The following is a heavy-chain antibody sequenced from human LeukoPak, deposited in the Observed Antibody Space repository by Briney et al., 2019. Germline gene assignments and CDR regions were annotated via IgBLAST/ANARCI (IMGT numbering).Heavy chain of an antibody. V-gene: IGHV5-51*01. CDR3: ARLPSSSGWYYFDY. D-gene: IGHD6-19*01. CDR2: IHPGDSDT. CDR1: GCGFTSYW. J-gene: IGHJ4*02. Sequence: GGALKISFKGSGCGFTSYWIGWGRPMPGKGMGGMGIIHPGDSDTRYSPSFQGQVTISADKSISPAYLQWSSLKASDTAMYYCARLPSSSGWYYFDYWGQGTLVTVSS.